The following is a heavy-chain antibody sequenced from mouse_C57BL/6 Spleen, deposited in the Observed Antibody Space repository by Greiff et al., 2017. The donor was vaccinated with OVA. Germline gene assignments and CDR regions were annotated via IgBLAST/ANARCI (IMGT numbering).Heavy chain of an antibody. Sequence: VQLKESGPELVKPGASVKMSCKASGYTFTDYNMHWVKQSHGKSLEWIGYINPTNGGTSYNQKFKGKATLTVNKSSSTAYMELRSLTSEDSAVYCGARIYYGYDVWFAYWGQGTLVTVSA. J-gene: IGHJ3*01. V-gene: IGHV1-22*01. D-gene: IGHD2-2*01. CDR3: ARIYYGYDVWFAY. CDR1: GYTFTDYN. CDR2: INPTNGGT.